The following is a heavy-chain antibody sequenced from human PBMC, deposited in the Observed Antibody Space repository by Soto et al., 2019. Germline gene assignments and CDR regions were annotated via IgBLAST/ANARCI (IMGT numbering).Heavy chain of an antibody. CDR3: GRDGALGDTAVVDS. D-gene: IGHD5-18*01. CDR2: IWYDGSNK. J-gene: IGHJ4*02. V-gene: IGHV3-33*01. CDR1: GFTFSTYG. Sequence: VQLVESGGGVVQPGKSLRLSCAASGFTFSTYGMHWVRQAPGKGLEWVAVIWYDGSNKYHGDSLKGRFTISRDNSKNTLYLQINNLRAEDTAVYYCGRDGALGDTAVVDSWGQGTRVTVSS.